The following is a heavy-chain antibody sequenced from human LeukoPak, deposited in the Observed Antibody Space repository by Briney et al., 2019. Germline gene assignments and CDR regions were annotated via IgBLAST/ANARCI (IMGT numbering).Heavy chain of an antibody. D-gene: IGHD3-10*01. J-gene: IGHJ4*02. V-gene: IGHV3-74*01. CDR1: GFTFSSYW. CDR2: INSDGSRT. Sequence: GGSLRLSCAASGFTFSSYWMHWVRQAPGKGLVWVSRINSDGSRTSYADSVKGRFTISRDNAKNTLYLQMNSLRAEDTAVYYCARGPMVRTNLFDYWGQGTLVTVSS. CDR3: ARGPMVRTNLFDY.